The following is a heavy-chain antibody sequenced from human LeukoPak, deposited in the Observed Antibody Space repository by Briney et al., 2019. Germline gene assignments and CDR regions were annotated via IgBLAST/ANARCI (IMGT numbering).Heavy chain of an antibody. CDR3: ASGVLGYYYDSSGYHNWFDP. V-gene: IGHV1-69*01. D-gene: IGHD3-22*01. CDR2: IIPIFGTA. Sequence: SVKFSCKASGGTFSSYAISWVRQAPGQGLEWVGGIIPIFGTANYAQKVQGRVTITADESTSTAYMELSSLRSEDTAVYYCASGVLGYYYDSSGYHNWFDPWGQGTLVTVSS. J-gene: IGHJ5*02. CDR1: GGTFSSYA.